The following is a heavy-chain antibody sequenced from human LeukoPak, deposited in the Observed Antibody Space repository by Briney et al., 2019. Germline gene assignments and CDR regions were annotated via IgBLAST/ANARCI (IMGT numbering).Heavy chain of an antibody. CDR3: AVAPGDY. Sequence: ASVKVSCKASGYTFTGYYMHWVRQAPGQGLEWMGWINPNSGGTNYAQKFQGRVTMTRDTSISTVYMELTTLTSDDTPLYYCAVAPGDYWGQGTLVSVSA. V-gene: IGHV1-2*02. CDR2: INPNSGGT. CDR1: GYTFTGYY. D-gene: IGHD2-21*01. J-gene: IGHJ4*02.